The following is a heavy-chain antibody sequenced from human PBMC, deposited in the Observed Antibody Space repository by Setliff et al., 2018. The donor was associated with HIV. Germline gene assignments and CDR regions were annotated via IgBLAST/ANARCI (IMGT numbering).Heavy chain of an antibody. CDR2: IIPIFGTV. CDR3: AKDRTGTGTTLHV. D-gene: IGHD1-7*01. CDR1: GGSFSSYS. V-gene: IGHV1-69*13. J-gene: IGHJ6*04. Sequence: SVKVSCKASGGSFSSYSISWVRQAPGQGLEWMGGIIPIFGTVNYAQRFQGRVTISADGSTSSAYMELNSLRSEDTAVYYCAKDRTGTGTTLHVWGKGTTVTVSS.